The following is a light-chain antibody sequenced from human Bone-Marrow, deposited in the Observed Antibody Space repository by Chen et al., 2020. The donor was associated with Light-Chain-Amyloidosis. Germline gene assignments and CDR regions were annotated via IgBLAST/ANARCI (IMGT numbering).Light chain of an antibody. CDR1: QTISIY. J-gene: IGKJ3*01. CDR2: STS. Sequence: DIQMTQTPSSLSASVGDRVTITCRASQTISIYVNWYQQKPGIAPKLLIFSTSTVQSGVPSSFSGSVSGTDFTLTINSLQPEDFASYYCQQSYTTPFTFGPGT. V-gene: IGKV1-39*01. CDR3: QQSYTTPFT.